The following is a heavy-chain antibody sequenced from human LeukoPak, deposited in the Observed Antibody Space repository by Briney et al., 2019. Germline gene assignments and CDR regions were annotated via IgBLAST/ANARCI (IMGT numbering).Heavy chain of an antibody. D-gene: IGHD6-19*01. Sequence: SETLSLTCTVSGGSISSYYWSWIRQPAGKGLEWIGRIYTSGSTNYNPSLKSRVTMSVDTSKNQFSLKLSSVTAADTAAYYCARGVISSGWHNYFDYWGQGTLVTVSS. CDR2: IYTSGST. J-gene: IGHJ4*02. V-gene: IGHV4-4*07. CDR1: GGSISSYY. CDR3: ARGVISSGWHNYFDY.